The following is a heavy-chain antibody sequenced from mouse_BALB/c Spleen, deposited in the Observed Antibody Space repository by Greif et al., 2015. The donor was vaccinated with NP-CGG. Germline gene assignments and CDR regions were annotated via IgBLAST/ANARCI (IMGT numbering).Heavy chain of an antibody. CDR1: GFNIKDTY. V-gene: IGHV14-3*02. Sequence: VQLKQSGAELVKPGASVKLSCTASGFNIKDTYMHWVKQRPEQGLEWIGRIDPANGNTKYDPKFQGKATITADTSSNTAYLQLRSLTAEDTAVYYCARWDWYFDVWGAGTTVTVSS. J-gene: IGHJ1*01. CDR2: IDPANGNT. CDR3: ARWDWYFDV.